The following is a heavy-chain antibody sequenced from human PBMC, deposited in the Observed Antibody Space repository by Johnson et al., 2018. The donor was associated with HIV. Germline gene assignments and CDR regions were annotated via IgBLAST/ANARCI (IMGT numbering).Heavy chain of an antibody. Sequence: MLLVESGGGVVQPGGSLRLSCAASGFTFRSYGMHWVRQAPGKGLAWVAVISYEGSNKYFADSVKGRFTISRDKSKSTLYLQMNSLRAEDTAVYYCAKVRSGWSTGAFDIWGQGTMVTVSS. J-gene: IGHJ3*02. D-gene: IGHD6-19*01. CDR2: ISYEGSNK. CDR1: GFTFRSYG. V-gene: IGHV3-30*18. CDR3: AKVRSGWSTGAFDI.